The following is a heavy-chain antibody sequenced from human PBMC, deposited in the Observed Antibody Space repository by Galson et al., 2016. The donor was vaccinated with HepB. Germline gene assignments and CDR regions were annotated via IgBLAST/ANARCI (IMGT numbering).Heavy chain of an antibody. CDR1: GGTFSIYS. CDR2: ITPMTEVT. Sequence: SVKVSCKASGGTFSIYSLSWVRQAPGQGLEWMGRITPMTEVTKYAQAFRGRLTITADKTTNTAYMELTNLRSGDTAVYYCAKDFSTAALFTWGRGSLVIVSS. CDR3: AKDFSTAALFT. D-gene: IGHD6-6*01. J-gene: IGHJ4*02. V-gene: IGHV1-69*04.